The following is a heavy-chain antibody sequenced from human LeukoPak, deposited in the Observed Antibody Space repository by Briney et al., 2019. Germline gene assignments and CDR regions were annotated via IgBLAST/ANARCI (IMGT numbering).Heavy chain of an antibody. CDR2: ISGSSSYI. Sequence: GGSLRLSCAASGFTFSSYSMNWVRQAPGKGLEWISSISGSSSYISYADSMKGRFTISRDNAKNSLYLQMNSLRAEDTAVYYCARDPDYSSSWYESDYWGQGTLVTVSS. J-gene: IGHJ4*02. D-gene: IGHD6-13*01. V-gene: IGHV3-21*01. CDR3: ARDPDYSSSWYESDY. CDR1: GFTFSSYS.